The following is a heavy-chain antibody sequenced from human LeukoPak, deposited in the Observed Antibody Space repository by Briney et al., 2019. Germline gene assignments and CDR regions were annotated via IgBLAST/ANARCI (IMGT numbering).Heavy chain of an antibody. CDR3: ARCGLSYDYVWGSYRLDAFDI. V-gene: IGHV4-31*03. D-gene: IGHD3-16*02. Sequence: PSETLSLTCTVSGGSISSGGYYWSWIRQHPGKGLEWIGYIYYSGSTYYNPSLKSRVTISVDTSKNQFSLKLSSVTAADTAVYYCARCGLSYDYVWGSYRLDAFDIWGQGTMVTVSS. CDR1: GGSISSGGYY. J-gene: IGHJ3*02. CDR2: IYYSGST.